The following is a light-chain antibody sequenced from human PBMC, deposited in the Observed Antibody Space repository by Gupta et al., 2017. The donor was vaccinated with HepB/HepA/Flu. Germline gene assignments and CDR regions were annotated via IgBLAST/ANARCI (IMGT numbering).Light chain of an antibody. CDR3: AAWDDSLTGYYV. J-gene: IGLJ1*01. Sequence: QSVLTQPPSASGTPGPRVTISCSGSSSNIGSNNVNWYQQLPGMAPKLLISSNDQRPSGVPDRFSGSKSGTSASLAISGLQSEDEADYYCAAWDDSLTGYYVFGTGTQVTVL. CDR1: SSNIGSNN. CDR2: SND. V-gene: IGLV1-44*01.